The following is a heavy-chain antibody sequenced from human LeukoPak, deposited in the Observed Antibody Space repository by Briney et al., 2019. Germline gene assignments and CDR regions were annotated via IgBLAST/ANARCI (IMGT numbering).Heavy chain of an antibody. Sequence: GASVKVSCKLSGYTFTGYYIHWLRQAPGQGLEWMGIINPSGGSTSYAQKVQGRVTMTRDTSTSTVYMELSSLRSEDTAVYYCASALVNCGGDCYSVFAAFDIWGQGTMVTVSS. D-gene: IGHD2-21*02. CDR1: GYTFTGYY. J-gene: IGHJ3*02. V-gene: IGHV1-46*01. CDR3: ASALVNCGGDCYSVFAAFDI. CDR2: INPSGGST.